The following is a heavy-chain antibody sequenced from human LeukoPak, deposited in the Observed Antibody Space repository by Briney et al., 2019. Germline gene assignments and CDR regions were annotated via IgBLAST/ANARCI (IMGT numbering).Heavy chain of an antibody. D-gene: IGHD6-19*01. CDR2: ISGRGGST. CDR3: AKEVASGWYNWFDP. J-gene: IGHJ5*02. Sequence: GGSLRLSCAASGFTFSSYVMSWVRQAPGKGLEWVSAISGRGGSTYYADSVKGRFTISRDNSKNTLYLQMNSLRAEDTAVYYCAKEVASGWYNWFDPWGQGTLVIVSS. CDR1: GFTFSSYV. V-gene: IGHV3-23*01.